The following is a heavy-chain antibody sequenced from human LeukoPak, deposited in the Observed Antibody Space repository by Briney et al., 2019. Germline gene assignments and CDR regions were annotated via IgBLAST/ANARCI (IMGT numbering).Heavy chain of an antibody. CDR3: ARVEDDYGDYYFDY. Sequence: SVKVSCKASGGTFSSYAISRVRQAPGQGLEWMGGIIPIFGTANYAQKFQGRVTITADESTSTAYMELSSLRSEDTAVYYCARVEDDYGDYYFDYWGQGTLVTVSS. CDR1: GGTFSSYA. V-gene: IGHV1-69*01. CDR2: IIPIFGTA. J-gene: IGHJ4*02. D-gene: IGHD4-17*01.